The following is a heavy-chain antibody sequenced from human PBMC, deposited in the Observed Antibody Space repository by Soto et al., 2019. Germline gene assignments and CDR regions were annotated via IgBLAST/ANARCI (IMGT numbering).Heavy chain of an antibody. J-gene: IGHJ1*01. D-gene: IGHD3-10*01. V-gene: IGHV4-39*01. CDR3: ASHFGAVWFGDSGPEH. CDR1: GHSISSRSDY. Sequence: QLQLHQSGPKLVRPSETLSLTCAVSGHSISSRSDYWGWIRQTPGKGLEWIGSIYYSGSTHYNPSLKSRVSISVDTSKNQFSRRLTSMTAADTAVYFCASHFGAVWFGDSGPEHWGQGALVTVSS. CDR2: IYYSGST.